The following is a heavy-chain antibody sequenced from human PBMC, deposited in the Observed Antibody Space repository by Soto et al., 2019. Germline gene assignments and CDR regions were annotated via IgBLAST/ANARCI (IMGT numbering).Heavy chain of an antibody. D-gene: IGHD3-3*01. J-gene: IGHJ5*02. Sequence: ASVKVSCKTSGYTFNTYGINWVRQAPGQGLELMGWISAYDGKATYAEKFQGRVTLTTDTSTSTAYMELRSLRSDDTAIYYCARDPHEFWTSYWFDPWGQGTPVTVSS. CDR3: ARDPHEFWTSYWFDP. CDR2: ISAYDGKA. CDR1: GYTFNTYG. V-gene: IGHV1-18*01.